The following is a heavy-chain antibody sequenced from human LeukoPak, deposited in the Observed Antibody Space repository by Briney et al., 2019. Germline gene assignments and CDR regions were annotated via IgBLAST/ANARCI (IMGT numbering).Heavy chain of an antibody. Sequence: SETLSLTCAVYGGSLSGYYWSWIRQPPGKGLEWIGEINHSGSTNYNPSLKSRVTISVDTSKNQFSLKLSSVTAADTAVYYCARGGRGAAACQIYYYYGMDVWGQGTTVTVSS. D-gene: IGHD6-13*01. CDR2: INHSGST. V-gene: IGHV4-34*01. CDR3: ARGGRGAAACQIYYYYGMDV. CDR1: GGSLSGYY. J-gene: IGHJ6*01.